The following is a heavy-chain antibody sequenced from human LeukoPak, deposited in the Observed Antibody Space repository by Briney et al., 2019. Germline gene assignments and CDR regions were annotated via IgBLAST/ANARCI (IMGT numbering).Heavy chain of an antibody. CDR3: ARLGYCSRSTCYAFDY. CDR2: IYPGDSDT. D-gene: IGHD2-2*01. J-gene: IGHJ4*02. Sequence: GESLKTSCKGSGYSFTNFWIGWVRQMPGKGLEWMGIIYPGDSDTRYNPSFQGQVTISADKSISTAYLQWSSLKASDTAMYYCARLGYCSRSTCYAFDYWGQGTLVTVSS. CDR1: GYSFTNFW. V-gene: IGHV5-51*01.